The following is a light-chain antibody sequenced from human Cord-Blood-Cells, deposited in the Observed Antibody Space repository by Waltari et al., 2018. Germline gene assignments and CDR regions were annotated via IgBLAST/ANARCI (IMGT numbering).Light chain of an antibody. J-gene: IGLJ1*01. CDR3: QAWDSSTYV. Sequence: SYALPPLPPLSSSPGPPASTTSSGDNLPGHYACWNQQKPGQSPELVIYQVNNRPSGIPQRFSGSNSGNTATLTISGTQAMDEADYYCQAWDSSTYVFGTGTKVTVL. CDR2: QVN. CDR1: NLPGHY. V-gene: IGLV3-1*01.